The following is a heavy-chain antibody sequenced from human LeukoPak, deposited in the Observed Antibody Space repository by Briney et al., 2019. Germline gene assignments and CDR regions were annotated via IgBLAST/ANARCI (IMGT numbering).Heavy chain of an antibody. J-gene: IGHJ4*02. Sequence: SVKVSCKASGGTFSSYAISWVRQAPGRGLEWMGGIIPIFGTANYAQKFQGRVTITADESTSTAYMELSSLRSEDTAVYYCARESLTTVVTSDYWGQGTLVTVSS. D-gene: IGHD4-23*01. CDR1: GGTFSSYA. CDR3: ARESLTTVVTSDY. V-gene: IGHV1-69*13. CDR2: IIPIFGTA.